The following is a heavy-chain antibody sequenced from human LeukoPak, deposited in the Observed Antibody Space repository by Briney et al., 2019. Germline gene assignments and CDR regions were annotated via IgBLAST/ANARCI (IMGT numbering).Heavy chain of an antibody. CDR2: MNPNSGNT. V-gene: IGHV1-8*01. CDR3: ARDQSAADYYGSGSYYSL. CDR1: GYTFTSYD. Sequence: ASVKVSCKASGYTFTSYDINWVQQATGQGLEWMGWMNPNSGNTGYAQKFQGRVTMTRNTSISTAYMELSSLRSEDTAVYYCARDQSAADYYGSGSYYSLWGQGTLVTVSS. J-gene: IGHJ4*02. D-gene: IGHD3-10*01.